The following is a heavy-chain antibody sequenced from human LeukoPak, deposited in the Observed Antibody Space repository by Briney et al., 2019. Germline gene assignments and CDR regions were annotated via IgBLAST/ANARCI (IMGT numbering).Heavy chain of an antibody. CDR3: AREDYYGSGGDY. J-gene: IGHJ4*02. V-gene: IGHV4-38-2*02. Sequence: SETLSLTCTVSGYSISSGYYWCWIRQPPGKRLEWIGSIYHSGSTYYNPSLKSRVTISVDTSKNQFSLKLSSVTAADTAVYYCAREDYYGSGGDYWGQGTLVTVSS. CDR2: IYHSGST. D-gene: IGHD3-10*01. CDR1: GYSISSGYY.